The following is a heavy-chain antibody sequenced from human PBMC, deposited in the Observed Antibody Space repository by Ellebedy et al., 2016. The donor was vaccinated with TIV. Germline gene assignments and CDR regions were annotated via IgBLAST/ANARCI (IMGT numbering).Heavy chain of an antibody. Sequence: GESLKISCAASGFTFSGYSMHWVRQAPGKGLEWVSSISSSSSYIYYADSVRGRFTISRDNAKNSRYLQMNSLRAEDTAVYYCAREGLPPDIVVVAAARQYYFDYWGQGTLVTVSS. J-gene: IGHJ4*02. CDR3: AREGLPPDIVVVAAARQYYFDY. D-gene: IGHD2-2*01. CDR2: ISSSSSYI. V-gene: IGHV3-21*01. CDR1: GFTFSGYS.